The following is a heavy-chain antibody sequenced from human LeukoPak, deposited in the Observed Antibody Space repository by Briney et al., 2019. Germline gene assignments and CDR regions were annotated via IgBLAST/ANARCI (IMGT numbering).Heavy chain of an antibody. Sequence: PSETLSLTCTVSGGSISSYYWSWIRQPPGKGLEWIGYIYYSGSTNYNPSLKSRVTISVDTSKNQFSLKLSSVTAADTAVYYCARAPRYSSSWLYYFDYWGQGTLVTVSS. J-gene: IGHJ4*02. D-gene: IGHD6-13*01. V-gene: IGHV4-59*01. CDR1: GGSISSYY. CDR2: IYYSGST. CDR3: ARAPRYSSSWLYYFDY.